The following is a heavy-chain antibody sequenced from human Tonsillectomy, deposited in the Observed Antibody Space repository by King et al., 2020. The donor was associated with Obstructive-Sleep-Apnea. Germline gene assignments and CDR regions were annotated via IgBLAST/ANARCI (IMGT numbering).Heavy chain of an antibody. D-gene: IGHD6-13*01. CDR3: ARVRSGSSWSWFDP. V-gene: IGHV4-39*07. CDR1: GGSISSSSYY. Sequence: QLQESGPGLVKPSETLSLTCTVSGGSISSSSYYWGWIRQPPGKGLEWIGSIYYSGSSYYSPSLKSRVTISVDTSKNQFSLKLSSVTAADTAVYFCARVRSGSSWSWFDPWGQGTLVTVSS. J-gene: IGHJ5*02. CDR2: IYYSGSS.